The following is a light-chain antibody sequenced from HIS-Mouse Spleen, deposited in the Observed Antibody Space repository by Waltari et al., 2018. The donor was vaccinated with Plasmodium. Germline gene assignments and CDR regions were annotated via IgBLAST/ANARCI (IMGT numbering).Light chain of an antibody. CDR3: QQYDNLPYT. V-gene: IGKV1-33*01. J-gene: IGKJ2*01. Sequence: DIQMTQSPSSLSASVGDRVTITCQTSHDINNYLNWYQQKPGKAPKLLIYGASNLETGVPSRFSGSGSGTDFTFTISSLQPEDIATYHCQQYDNLPYTFGQGTKLEIK. CDR2: GAS. CDR1: HDINNY.